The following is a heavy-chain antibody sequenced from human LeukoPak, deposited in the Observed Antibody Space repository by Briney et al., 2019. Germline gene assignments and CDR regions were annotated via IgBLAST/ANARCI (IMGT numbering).Heavy chain of an antibody. CDR1: GYTFTGYY. CDR3: ARVDGSGSLHAFDI. CDR2: INPNSGGT. Sequence: ASVKVSCKASGYTFTGYYMHWVRQAPGQGLEWMGWINPNSGGTNYAQKFQGRVTMSVDTSKNQFSLKLSSVTAADTAVYYCARVDGSGSLHAFDIWGQGTMVTVSS. V-gene: IGHV1-2*02. D-gene: IGHD3-10*01. J-gene: IGHJ3*02.